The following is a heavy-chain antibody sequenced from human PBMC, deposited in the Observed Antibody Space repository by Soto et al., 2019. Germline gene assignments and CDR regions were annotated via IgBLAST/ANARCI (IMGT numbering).Heavy chain of an antibody. CDR2: ISSSGAGT. D-gene: IGHD2-15*01. J-gene: IGHJ4*02. CDR1: GFTFSAYE. Sequence: EVQLVESGGGLVQPGGSLRLSCAASGFTFSAYEMHWVRQAPGKGLEWISYISSSGAGTHYADSVKGRFTMSRDNTKNSVSLQMSSLRAEDTAVYYCARDLNEPLAADALRVANWGQGTQVTVSS. V-gene: IGHV3-48*03. CDR3: ARDLNEPLAADALRVAN.